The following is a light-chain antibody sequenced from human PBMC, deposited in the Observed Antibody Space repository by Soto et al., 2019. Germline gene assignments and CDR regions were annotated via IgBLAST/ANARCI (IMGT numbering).Light chain of an antibody. V-gene: IGLV2-11*01. CDR3: CSYAGSSTWV. CDR1: SRDVGSFNS. Sequence: QSALTQPRSVSGSPGQSLTLSCTGTSRDVGSFNSVSWYQQHPGKAPQLIIYDVTKRPSGVPDRFSGSKSGNTASLNISGLQADDESDYYCCSYAGSSTWVFGGATKVTVL. CDR2: DVT. J-gene: IGLJ3*02.